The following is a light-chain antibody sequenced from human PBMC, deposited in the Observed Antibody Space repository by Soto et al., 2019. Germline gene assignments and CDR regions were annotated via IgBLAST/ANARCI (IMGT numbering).Light chain of an antibody. J-gene: IGKJ1*01. CDR1: QNINAW. V-gene: IGKV1-5*01. CDR3: QHNNLYSPWP. CDR2: DAS. Sequence: DIHMTQSPSSLSVSVGDRVTITCRTSQNINAWLAWYQQRPGQAPKLLIYDASTVQSGVPSRFTGSGSGTEFTLTISSLQPYDSATYNDQHNNLYSPWPIGQGTKVQIK.